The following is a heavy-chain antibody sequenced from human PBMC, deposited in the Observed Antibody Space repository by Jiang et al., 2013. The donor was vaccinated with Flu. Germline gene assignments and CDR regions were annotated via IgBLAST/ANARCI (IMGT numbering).Heavy chain of an antibody. D-gene: IGHD4-23*01. CDR2: IYYNGST. J-gene: IGHJ4*02. V-gene: IGHV4-61*03. CDR1: GGSVGTSTYY. Sequence: PGLVKPSETLSLTCTVSGGSVGTSTYYWSWIRQPPGKGLEWIGYIYYNGSTKYNPSLKSRVTVSVDTSKNHFSLKLNSVTAADTAVYYCARDRASNYGGKYPLGYFDYWGQGTLV. CDR3: ARDRASNYGGKYPLGYFDY.